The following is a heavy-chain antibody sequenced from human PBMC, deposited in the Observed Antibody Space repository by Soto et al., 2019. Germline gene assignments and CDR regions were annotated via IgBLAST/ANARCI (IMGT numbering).Heavy chain of an antibody. CDR3: AKEEPGGRSFDY. V-gene: IGHV3-30*18. J-gene: IGHJ4*02. CDR1: AFTFSTYG. D-gene: IGHD1-26*01. CDR2: ISYDGGEK. Sequence: QVQLVASGGGVVQPGRSLRLSCAASAFTFSTYGMHWVRQAPGKGLEWVARISYDGGEKVYADSVKGRFPISRDNSKDTLYLQTNSLRAEDTAVFYCAKEEPGGRSFDYWGEETLVTVSS.